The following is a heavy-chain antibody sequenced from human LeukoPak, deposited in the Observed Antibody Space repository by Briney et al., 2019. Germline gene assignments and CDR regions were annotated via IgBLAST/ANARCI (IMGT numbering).Heavy chain of an antibody. J-gene: IGHJ4*02. CDR2: ISAYYGNT. V-gene: IGHV1-18*01. Sequence: GASVKVSCKASGYTFTSYGISWVRQAPGQGLEWMGWISAYYGNTNYAQKLQGRVTMTTDTSTSTAYMELRSLRSDDTAVYYCARGPKKYCTNGVCWFDYWGRGTLVTVSS. CDR1: GYTFTSYG. D-gene: IGHD2-8*01. CDR3: ARGPKKYCTNGVCWFDY.